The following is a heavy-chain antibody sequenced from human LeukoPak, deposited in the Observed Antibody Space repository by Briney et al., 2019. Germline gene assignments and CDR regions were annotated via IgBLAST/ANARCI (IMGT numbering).Heavy chain of an antibody. D-gene: IGHD2-2*01. CDR1: GFTFSSYA. J-gene: IGHJ5*02. CDR2: ISGSGGST. CDR3: NTDPHIVVLPAA. Sequence: GGSLRLSCAASGFTFSSYAMSWVRQAPGKGLEWVSVISGSGGSTYYADSVKGRFTIFRDNSKNTLYLQMNSLKTEDTAVYYCNTDPHIVVLPAAWGQGTLVTVSS. V-gene: IGHV3-23*01.